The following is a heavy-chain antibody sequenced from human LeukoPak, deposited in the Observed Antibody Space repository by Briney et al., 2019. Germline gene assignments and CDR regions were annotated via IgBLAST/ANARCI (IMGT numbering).Heavy chain of an antibody. V-gene: IGHV3-30*18. D-gene: IGHD4-17*01. J-gene: IGHJ4*02. CDR3: AKASLGYGDYGYFDY. Sequence: GGSLRLSCAASGFTFSSYGMHWVRQAPGKGLEWVAVISYDGSNKYYVDSVKGRFTISRDNSKNTLYLQMNSLRAEDTAVYYCAKASLGYGDYGYFDYWGQGTLVTVSS. CDR1: GFTFSSYG. CDR2: ISYDGSNK.